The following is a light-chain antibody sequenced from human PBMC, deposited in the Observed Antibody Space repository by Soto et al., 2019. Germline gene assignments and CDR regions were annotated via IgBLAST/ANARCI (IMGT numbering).Light chain of an antibody. Sequence: EIVLTQSPGALSLSPGERATLSCRASQSVSSRHLAWYQQKPGQAPRLLIYDASNRAAGIPARFSGSGSGTDFTLTISSLEPEDSAVYYCQQRNIWPPVTFGQGTRLEIK. CDR3: QQRNIWPPVT. CDR2: DAS. V-gene: IGKV3-11*01. J-gene: IGKJ5*01. CDR1: QSVSSRH.